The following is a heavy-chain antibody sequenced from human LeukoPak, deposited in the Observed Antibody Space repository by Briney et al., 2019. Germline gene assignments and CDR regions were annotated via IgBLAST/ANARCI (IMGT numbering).Heavy chain of an antibody. CDR1: GFTFDDYA. Sequence: GGSLRLSCAAAGFTFDDYAMHWVRQAPGEGLEWVSSISWNSGSIGYADSVKGRFTISRDNAKNSLYLQMNSLRAEDTALYYCAKDIGTAAGTIAFDIWGQGTMVTVSS. CDR3: AKDIGTAAGTIAFDI. D-gene: IGHD6-13*01. J-gene: IGHJ3*02. V-gene: IGHV3-9*01. CDR2: ISWNSGSI.